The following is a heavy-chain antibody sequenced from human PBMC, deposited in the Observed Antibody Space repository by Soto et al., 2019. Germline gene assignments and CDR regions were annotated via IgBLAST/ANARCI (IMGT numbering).Heavy chain of an antibody. V-gene: IGHV3-23*01. D-gene: IGHD5-12*01. Sequence: EVQLLESGGGLVQPGGSLRLSCAASGFTFSSYAMSWVRQAPGKGLEWVSDISGSGGSTYYADSVKGRFTISRDNAKNTLNMQMNSQRAVDTAVYYCAKDESGYEDTDYFDYWGQGTLVTVSS. J-gene: IGHJ4*02. CDR1: GFTFSSYA. CDR3: AKDESGYEDTDYFDY. CDR2: ISGSGGST.